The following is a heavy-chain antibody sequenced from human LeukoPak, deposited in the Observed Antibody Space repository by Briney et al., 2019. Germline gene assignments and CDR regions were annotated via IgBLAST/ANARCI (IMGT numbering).Heavy chain of an antibody. CDR3: ARRRAAAGTS. Sequence: GESLKISCKGSGFRFTSYWIGWVRQMPGKGLEWMGIIYPGDSDTRYSPSFQGQVTISADKSISTAYLQWSSLKASDTAMYYGARRRAAAGTSWGQGTLVTVSS. CDR2: IYPGDSDT. J-gene: IGHJ4*02. V-gene: IGHV5-51*01. D-gene: IGHD6-13*01. CDR1: GFRFTSYW.